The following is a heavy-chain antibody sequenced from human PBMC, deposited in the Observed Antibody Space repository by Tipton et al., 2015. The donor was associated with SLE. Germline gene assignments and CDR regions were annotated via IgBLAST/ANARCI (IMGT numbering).Heavy chain of an antibody. CDR1: GFTFSSYG. D-gene: IGHD6-6*01. J-gene: IGHJ3*02. V-gene: IGHV3-30*02. CDR2: IRYDGSNK. CDR3: ARDGILAARGAFDI. Sequence: SGFTFSSYGMHWVRQAPGKGLEWVAFIRYDGSNKYYADSVKGRFTISRDNAKNSLYLQMNSLRAEDTAVYYCARDGILAARGAFDIWGQGTMVTVSS.